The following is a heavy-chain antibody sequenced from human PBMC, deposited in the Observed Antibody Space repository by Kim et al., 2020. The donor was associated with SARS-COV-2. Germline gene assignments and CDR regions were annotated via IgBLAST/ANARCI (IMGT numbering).Heavy chain of an antibody. Sequence: GGSLRLSCAASGFNFRNYAMHWLRQSPVLGLEWVAVISHDGVNKYYGDSVEGRFTISRDNSLSTLYLQMNTVTHEDTALYYCARVDCEGDCYAPFDSWGQGTLVTVSS. D-gene: IGHD2-21*02. CDR2: ISHDGVNK. J-gene: IGHJ4*02. V-gene: IGHV3-30-3*01. CDR3: ARVDCEGDCYAPFDS. CDR1: GFNFRNYA.